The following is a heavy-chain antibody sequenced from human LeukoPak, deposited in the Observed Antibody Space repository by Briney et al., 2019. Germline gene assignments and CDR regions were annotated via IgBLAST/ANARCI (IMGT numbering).Heavy chain of an antibody. Sequence: PSETLSLTCAAYGGSFSGYYWTWIRQPPGKGLDWIGEINHIGSTNYNPSPKSRVTISVDTSKNQFSLKLSSVTAADTAVYYCARNPYYYDSSGLNWFDPWGQGTLVTVSS. CDR3: ARNPYYYDSSGLNWFDP. V-gene: IGHV4-34*01. D-gene: IGHD3-22*01. CDR2: INHIGST. CDR1: GGSFSGYY. J-gene: IGHJ5*02.